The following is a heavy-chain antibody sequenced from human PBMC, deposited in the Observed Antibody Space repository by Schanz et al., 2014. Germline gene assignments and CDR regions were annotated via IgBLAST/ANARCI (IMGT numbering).Heavy chain of an antibody. CDR2: INPSSGTT. CDR1: GYSFTDYA. Sequence: QVQLVQSGGEVKKPGASATVSCKASGYSFTDYAIHWVRQAPGQGLEWMGKINPSSGTTRIAQNFQGRLTVTRDTSTSTVYMELRGLRSDDTAVYYCARETTIITGGAFDVWGQGTMVTVSS. D-gene: IGHD3-9*01. CDR3: ARETTIITGGAFDV. J-gene: IGHJ3*01. V-gene: IGHV1-46*01.